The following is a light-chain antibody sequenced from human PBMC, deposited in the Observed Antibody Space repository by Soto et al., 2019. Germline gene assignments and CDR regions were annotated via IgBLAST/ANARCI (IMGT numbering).Light chain of an antibody. CDR2: GNS. CDR3: AAWDDSLNGVV. V-gene: IGLV1-44*01. J-gene: IGLJ2*01. CDR1: SSNIGSNT. Sequence: QSVLTQPPSASGTPGQRVTISCSGISSNIGSNTVNWYQQLPGTAPKLLIFGNSQRPSGVPDRFSGSKSGTSASLAISGLQSEDEADYYCAAWDDSLNGVVFGGGTKLTVL.